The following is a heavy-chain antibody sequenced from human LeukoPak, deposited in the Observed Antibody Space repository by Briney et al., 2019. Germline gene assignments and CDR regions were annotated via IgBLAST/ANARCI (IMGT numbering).Heavy chain of an antibody. Sequence: RSSQTLSLTCTVSGDSISSGDYYWSWIRQPAGKGLEWIGRISSSGSTNYNPSLKSRVTISVDTSKNQFSLKLSSVTAADTAVYFCARGPYSYDSPGAFDIWGQGTMVTVSS. CDR3: ARGPYSYDSPGAFDI. J-gene: IGHJ3*02. D-gene: IGHD3-22*01. CDR1: GDSISSGDYY. V-gene: IGHV4-61*02. CDR2: ISSSGST.